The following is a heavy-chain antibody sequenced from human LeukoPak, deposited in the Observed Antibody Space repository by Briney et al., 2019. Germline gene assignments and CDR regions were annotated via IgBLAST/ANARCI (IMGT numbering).Heavy chain of an antibody. Sequence: GGSLRLSCAASGFTFSTFAMIWVRQAPGKGLEWVSGISPGGGPTYYADSVKGRFSISRDDLKNTLYLQMTNLRAEDTAVYYCAKDGAWLRFDDWGQGILVTVSS. V-gene: IGHV3-23*01. CDR3: AKDGAWLRFDD. CDR2: ISPGGGPT. J-gene: IGHJ4*02. D-gene: IGHD5-12*01. CDR1: GFTFSTFA.